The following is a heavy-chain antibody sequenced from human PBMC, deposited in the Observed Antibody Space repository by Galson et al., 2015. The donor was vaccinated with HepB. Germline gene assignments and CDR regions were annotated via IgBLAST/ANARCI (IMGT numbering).Heavy chain of an antibody. D-gene: IGHD2/OR15-2a*01. CDR3: AAGKDFHPAFDR. V-gene: IGHV1-24*01. Sequence: SVKVSCKVSGNSISEVSLHWVRQVPGKRPEWMGGFNPDEGEALHTEKFRGKVRLTEDRSTDTVFMELTGLTFDDTAIYFWAAGKDFHPAFDRWGQGTLVTVSS. CDR1: GNSISEVS. CDR2: FNPDEGEA. J-gene: IGHJ5*02.